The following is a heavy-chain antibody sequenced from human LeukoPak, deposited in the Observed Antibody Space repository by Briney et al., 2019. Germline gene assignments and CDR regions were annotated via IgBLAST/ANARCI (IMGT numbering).Heavy chain of an antibody. CDR2: IYSGGST. Sequence: GGSLRLSCVASGFILENHAMSWIRQAPGKGLEWVSVIYSGGSTYYADSVKGRFTISRDNSKNTLYLQMNSLRAEDTAVYYCARDTNGDYGYWGQGTLVTVSS. CDR3: ARDTNGDYGY. CDR1: GFILENHA. D-gene: IGHD4-17*01. V-gene: IGHV3-53*01. J-gene: IGHJ4*02.